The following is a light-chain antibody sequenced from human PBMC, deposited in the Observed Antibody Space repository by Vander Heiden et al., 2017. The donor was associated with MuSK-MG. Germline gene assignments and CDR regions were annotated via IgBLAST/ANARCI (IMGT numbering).Light chain of an antibody. CDR3: CSYAGSYTLV. Sequence: QSALTQPRSVSGSPGQSVTISCTGTSGDFDTYNYVSWNQQHPGKVPELLIFDVTKRPSGVPDRFSGSKSGNTASLTISGLQAEDEADYYCCSYAGSYTLVFGGGTKLTVL. V-gene: IGLV2-11*01. CDR2: DVT. J-gene: IGLJ3*02. CDR1: SGDFDTYNY.